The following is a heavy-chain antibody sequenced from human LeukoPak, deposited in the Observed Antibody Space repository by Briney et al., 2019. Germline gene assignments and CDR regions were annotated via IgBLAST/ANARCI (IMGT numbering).Heavy chain of an antibody. Sequence: GGSLRLSCAASGFTSSSYAMHWVRQAPGKGLEWVAVISYDGSNKYYADSVKGRFTISRDNSKNTLYLQMNSLRAEDTAVYYCARDACDFWSGTRGCGWFDPWGQGTLVTVSS. D-gene: IGHD3-3*01. J-gene: IGHJ5*02. CDR1: GFTSSSYA. CDR2: ISYDGSNK. CDR3: ARDACDFWSGTRGCGWFDP. V-gene: IGHV3-30-3*01.